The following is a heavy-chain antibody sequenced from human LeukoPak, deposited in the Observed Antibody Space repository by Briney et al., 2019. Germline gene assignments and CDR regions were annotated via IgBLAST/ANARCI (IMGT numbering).Heavy chain of an antibody. CDR3: ASIVVVPAAMKVATIPPDY. Sequence: ASVKVSCKASGYTFTGYYMHWVRQAPGQGLEWMGWINPNSGGTIYAQRFQGRVTMTRDTSISTAYMELSRLRSDDTAVYYCASIVVVPAAMKVATIPPDYWGQGTLVTVSS. CDR1: GYTFTGYY. CDR2: INPNSGGT. D-gene: IGHD2-2*01. J-gene: IGHJ4*02. V-gene: IGHV1-2*02.